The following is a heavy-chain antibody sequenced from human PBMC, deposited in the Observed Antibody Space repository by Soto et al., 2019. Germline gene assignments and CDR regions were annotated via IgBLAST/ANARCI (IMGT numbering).Heavy chain of an antibody. J-gene: IGHJ4*02. CDR2: IKQDGSEK. V-gene: IGHV3-7*03. CDR1: GFNFSSYW. D-gene: IGHD3-10*01. Sequence: GGSLRLSCAASGFNFSSYWMSWVRQAPGKGLEWVANIKQDGSEKYYVDSEKGRFTISRDNAKNSLYLQMNSLRAEDTAVYYCARVRAGSFDYWGQGTLVTVSS. CDR3: ARVRAGSFDY.